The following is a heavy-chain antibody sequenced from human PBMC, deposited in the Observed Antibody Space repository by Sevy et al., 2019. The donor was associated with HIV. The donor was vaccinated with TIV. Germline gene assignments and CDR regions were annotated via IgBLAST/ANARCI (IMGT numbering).Heavy chain of an antibody. J-gene: IGHJ4*02. D-gene: IGHD1-26*01. CDR1: GFTVSSNY. CDR3: ARDDCWGATKFFFY. CDR2: IYSGGST. Sequence: GGSLRLSCAASGFTVSSNYMSWVRQAPGKGLEWVSVIYSGGSTYYADSVKGRFTISRDNSKNTLYLQMNSLRAEDTAVYYCARDDCWGATKFFFYWGQGTLVTVSS. V-gene: IGHV3-53*01.